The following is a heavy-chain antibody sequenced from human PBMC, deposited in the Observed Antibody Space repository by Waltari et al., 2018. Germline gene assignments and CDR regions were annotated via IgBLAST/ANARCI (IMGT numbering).Heavy chain of an antibody. J-gene: IGHJ5*02. CDR1: GGSISSHY. CDR3: ARDAYYDNPRGFDP. V-gene: IGHV4-59*11. CDR2: IYYSGST. D-gene: IGHD3-22*01. Sequence: QVQLQESGPGLVKPSETLSLTCTVSGGSISSHYWSWIRQPPGKGLEWIGYIYYSGSTNYNPTLKSRVTISVDTSKNQFSLKLSSVTAADTAVYYCARDAYYDNPRGFDPWGQGTLVIVSS.